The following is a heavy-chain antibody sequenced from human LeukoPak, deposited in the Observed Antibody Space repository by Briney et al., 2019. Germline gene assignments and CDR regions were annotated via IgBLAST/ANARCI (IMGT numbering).Heavy chain of an antibody. J-gene: IGHJ3*02. V-gene: IGHV3-23*01. D-gene: IGHD3-10*01. CDR3: AKDLGYGSGSYYNVQDAFDI. CDR2: ISGSGGST. Sequence: RGSLRLSCAASGFTFSSYAMSWVRQAPGKGLEWVSAISGSGGSTYYADSVKGRFTISRDNSKNTLYLQMNSLRAEDTAVYCRAKDLGYGSGSYYNVQDAFDIWGQGTMVTVSS. CDR1: GFTFSSYA.